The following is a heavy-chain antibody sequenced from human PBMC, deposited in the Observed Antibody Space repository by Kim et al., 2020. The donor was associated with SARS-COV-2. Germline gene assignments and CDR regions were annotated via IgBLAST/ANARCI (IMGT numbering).Heavy chain of an antibody. V-gene: IGHV3-23*01. CDR3: AKDLNYYGSGRGDY. CDR2: ISGSGGST. CDR1: GFTFSSYA. Sequence: GGSLRLSCAASGFTFSSYAMSWVRQAPGKGLEWVSAISGSGGSTYYADSVKGRFTISRDNSKNTLYLQMNSLRAEDTAVYYCAKDLNYYGSGRGDYWGQGTLVTVSS. D-gene: IGHD3-10*01. J-gene: IGHJ4*02.